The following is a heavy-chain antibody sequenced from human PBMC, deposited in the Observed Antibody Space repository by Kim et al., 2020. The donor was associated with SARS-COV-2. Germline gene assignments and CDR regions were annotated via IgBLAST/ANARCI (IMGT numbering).Heavy chain of an antibody. CDR3: ARGHLGELSSNDY. D-gene: IGHD3-16*02. V-gene: IGHV3-74*01. Sequence: ADPGKGRFTTSGDTANNTLYLQMNRLRAEDTAVYYCARGHLGELSSNDYWGQGTLVTVSS. J-gene: IGHJ4*02.